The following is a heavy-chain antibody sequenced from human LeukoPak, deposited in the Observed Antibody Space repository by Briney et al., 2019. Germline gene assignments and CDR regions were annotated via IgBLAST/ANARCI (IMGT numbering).Heavy chain of an antibody. CDR1: GGSISSGGYS. V-gene: IGHV4-30-2*01. CDR2: IYHSGST. D-gene: IGHD3-16*01. CDR3: ARGAGYDGYYFDY. Sequence: SETLSLTCAVSGGSISSGGYSWSWIRQPPGKGLEWIGYIYHSGSTYSNPSLKSRVTISVDRSKTQFSLKLSSVTAAATAVYYCARGAGYDGYYFDYWGQGTLVTVSS. J-gene: IGHJ4*02.